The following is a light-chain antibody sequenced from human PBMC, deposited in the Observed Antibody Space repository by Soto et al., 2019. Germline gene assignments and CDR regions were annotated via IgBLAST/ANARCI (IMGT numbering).Light chain of an antibody. CDR3: QQYGSLSWT. V-gene: IGKV3-20*01. CDR1: QSVNSN. Sequence: EIVMTQSPATLSLSPGERATLSCRASQSVNSNLAWYQQKPGQGPRLLIYDAFARATGIPARFSGSGSGTDFTLTISRLEPEDFAVYYCQQYGSLSWTFGQGTKVDIK. J-gene: IGKJ1*01. CDR2: DAF.